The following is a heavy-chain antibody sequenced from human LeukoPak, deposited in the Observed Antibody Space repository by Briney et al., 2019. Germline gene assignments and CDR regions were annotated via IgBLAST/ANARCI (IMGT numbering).Heavy chain of an antibody. J-gene: IGHJ5*02. CDR1: GFTFSSYA. CDR3: ARAGHP. V-gene: IGHV3-64*01. Sequence: GGSLRLSCAASGFTFSSYAMHWVRQAPGKGLEYVSAISSNGGSTYYANSVKGRFTISRDNSKNTLYLQMGSLRAEDMAVYYCARAGHPWGQGTLVTVSS. CDR2: ISSNGGST.